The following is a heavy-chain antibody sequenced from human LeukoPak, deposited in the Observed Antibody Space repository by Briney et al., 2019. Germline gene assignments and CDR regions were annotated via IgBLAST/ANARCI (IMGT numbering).Heavy chain of an antibody. Sequence: EASVKVSCKASVGTFSSYAISWVRQAPGQRLEWMGGIIPIFGTANYAQKFQGRVTITADESTSTAYMELSSLRSEDTAVYYCARDEGGYNRPFDYWGQGTLVTVSS. CDR3: ARDEGGYNRPFDY. J-gene: IGHJ4*02. V-gene: IGHV1-69*13. D-gene: IGHD5-24*01. CDR1: VGTFSSYA. CDR2: IIPIFGTA.